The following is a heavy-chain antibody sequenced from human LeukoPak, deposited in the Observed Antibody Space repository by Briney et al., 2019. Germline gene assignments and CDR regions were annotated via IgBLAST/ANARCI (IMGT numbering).Heavy chain of an antibody. D-gene: IGHD4-23*01. CDR3: TRWRSGTSD. J-gene: IGHJ4*02. CDR2: TRNKANNYAT. V-gene: IGHV3-72*01. Sequence: GGSLRLSRAVSGYTFSDHYIDWVRQAPGEGLEWVGHTRNKANNYATEYAASVKGRFTISRDDSRNSVYLQMNSLRTEDTAVYYCTRWRSGTSDWGQGTLVTVSS. CDR1: GYTFSDHY.